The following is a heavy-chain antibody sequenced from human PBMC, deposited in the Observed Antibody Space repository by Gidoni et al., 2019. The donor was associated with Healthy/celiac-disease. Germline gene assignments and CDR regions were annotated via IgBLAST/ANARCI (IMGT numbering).Heavy chain of an antibody. V-gene: IGHV4-38-2*01. D-gene: IGHD4-17*01. J-gene: IGHJ6*02. CDR3: ARMVGADYGDYVPFSGYYYYYGMDV. Sequence: QVQLQESGPGLVKPSETLSLTCAVSGYSISSGYYWGWIRQPPGKGLEWIGSIYHSGSTYYNPSLKSRVTISVDTSKNQFSLKLSSVTAADTAVYYCARMVGADYGDYVPFSGYYYYYGMDVWGQGTTVTVSS. CDR2: IYHSGST. CDR1: GYSISSGYY.